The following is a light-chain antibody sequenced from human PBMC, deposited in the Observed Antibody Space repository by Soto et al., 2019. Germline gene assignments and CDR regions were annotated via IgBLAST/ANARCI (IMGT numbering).Light chain of an antibody. CDR3: RQYGSSLFT. CDR2: GAS. V-gene: IGKV3-20*01. Sequence: EIVLTQSPGTLSLSPGERATLSCRASQSVSSSYLAWYQQKPGQAPRLLIYGASSRATGIPDRFSGSGSGTDFTLTIIRLEPEDFAVYYCRQYGSSLFTFGGGTKVDIK. J-gene: IGKJ4*01. CDR1: QSVSSSY.